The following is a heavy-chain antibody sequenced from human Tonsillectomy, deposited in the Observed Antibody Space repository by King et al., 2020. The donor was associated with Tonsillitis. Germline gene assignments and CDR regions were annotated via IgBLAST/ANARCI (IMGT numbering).Heavy chain of an antibody. CDR2: ISYDGSNK. D-gene: IGHD3-10*01. CDR3: ARVPDYYGSGSYYNGNYYYDMDV. V-gene: IGHV3-30-3*01. Sequence: QLVQSGGGVAQPGRSLRLSCAASGFTFSSYAMHWVRQAPGMGLEWVAFISYDGSNKYYADSVKGRFTISRDSSKNTLYLQMNRLRAEDTAVYYCARVPDYYGSGSYYNGNYYYDMDVWGQGTTVTVSS. J-gene: IGHJ6*02. CDR1: GFTFSSYA.